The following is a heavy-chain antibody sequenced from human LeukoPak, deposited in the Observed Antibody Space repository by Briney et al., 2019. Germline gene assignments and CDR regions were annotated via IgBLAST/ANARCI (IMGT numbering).Heavy chain of an antibody. V-gene: IGHV3-23*01. Sequence: GGSLSLSCAASGFTFSSYAMSWVRQAPGKGLEWVSAISGSGGSTYYADSVKGRFTISRDNSKNTLYLQMNSLRAEDTAVYYCAKDLLASDAFDIWGQGTMVTVSS. J-gene: IGHJ3*02. CDR1: GFTFSSYA. CDR2: ISGSGGST. CDR3: AKDLLASDAFDI.